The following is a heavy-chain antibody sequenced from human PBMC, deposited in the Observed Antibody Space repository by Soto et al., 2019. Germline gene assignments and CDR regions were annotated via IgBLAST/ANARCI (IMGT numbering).Heavy chain of an antibody. V-gene: IGHV1-2*06. J-gene: IGHJ6*02. D-gene: IGHD3-22*01. Sequence: ASVKVSCKASGYTFTDYYMHWVRQAPGQGLEWMGRINPNSGDTSFAPKFQDRVTMTRDTSIRTAYMELSRLRSDDTAVYYCARDWYYYDSSGYSKPIYYYYYGMDVWGQGTTVTVSS. CDR3: ARDWYYYDSSGYSKPIYYYYYGMDV. CDR1: GYTFTDYY. CDR2: INPNSGDT.